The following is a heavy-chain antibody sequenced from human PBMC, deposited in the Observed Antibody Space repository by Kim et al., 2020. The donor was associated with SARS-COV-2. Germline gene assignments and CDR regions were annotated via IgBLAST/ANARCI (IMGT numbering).Heavy chain of an antibody. Sequence: SETLSLTCTVSGGSISSSSYYWGWIRQPPGKGLEWIGSIYYSGSTYYNPSLKSRVTISVDTSKNQFSLKLSSVTAADTAVYYCARRMGTAAAPDYWGQGT. D-gene: IGHD6-13*01. V-gene: IGHV4-39*01. CDR1: GGSISSSSYY. CDR3: ARRMGTAAAPDY. CDR2: IYYSGST. J-gene: IGHJ4*02.